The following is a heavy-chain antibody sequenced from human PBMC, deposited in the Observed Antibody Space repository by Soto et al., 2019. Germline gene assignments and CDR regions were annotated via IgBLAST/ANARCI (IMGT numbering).Heavy chain of an antibody. CDR2: RYNNGNS. J-gene: IGHJ5*02. CDR3: AKDASGTYYHWFDP. D-gene: IGHD3-10*01. V-gene: IGHV4-59*01. Sequence: PSETLSLTCTVSGGSISTYYWSWIRQPPEKRLEWIGFRYNNGNSKYNPSLQSQVTISLAASPHPFSLDLRSVTAADTALYYCAKDASGTYYHWFDPWGQGILVTVSS. CDR1: GGSISTYY.